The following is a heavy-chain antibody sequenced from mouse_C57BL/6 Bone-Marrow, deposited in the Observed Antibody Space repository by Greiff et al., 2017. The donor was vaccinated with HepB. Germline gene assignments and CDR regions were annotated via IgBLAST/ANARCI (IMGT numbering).Heavy chain of an antibody. V-gene: IGHV5-15*01. D-gene: IGHD1-1*01. CDR3: ARRGYGYYYAMDY. J-gene: IGHJ4*01. Sequence: EVKLVESGGGLVQPGGSLKLSCAASGFTFSDYGMAWVRQAPRKGPEWVAFISNLAYSIYYADTVTGRFTIARENAKNTLYLEMSRLRSEDTAMYYGARRGYGYYYAMDYWGQGTSVAVSS. CDR2: ISNLAYSI. CDR1: GFTFSDYG.